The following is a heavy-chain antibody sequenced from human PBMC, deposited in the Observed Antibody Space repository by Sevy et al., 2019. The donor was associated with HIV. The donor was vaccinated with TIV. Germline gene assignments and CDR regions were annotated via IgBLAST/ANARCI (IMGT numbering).Heavy chain of an antibody. V-gene: IGHV3-23*01. CDR2: IRDGGGTT. J-gene: IGHJ3*02. D-gene: IGHD3-10*01. Sequence: GGSLRLSGAASGFTFRNYVMNWVRQPPGKGLEWVSVIRDGGGTTYYADSVKGRFTISRDDSKSTLYLQMNSLRVEDTAVYFCAKRVAGALAALDIWGQGTMVTVSS. CDR1: GFTFRNYV. CDR3: AKRVAGALAALDI.